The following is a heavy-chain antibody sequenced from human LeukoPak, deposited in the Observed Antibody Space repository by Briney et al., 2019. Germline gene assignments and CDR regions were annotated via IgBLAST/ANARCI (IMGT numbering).Heavy chain of an antibody. CDR2: INHSGST. CDR3: ARVFVVVPAAITHYYYYYGMDV. D-gene: IGHD2-2*02. Sequence: SETLSLTCAVYGGSFSGYYWSWIRQPPGKGLEWIGEINHSGSTNYNPSLKSRVTIPVDTSKNQFSLKLSSVTAADTAVYYCARVFVVVPAAITHYYYYYGMDVWGQGTTVTVSS. CDR1: GGSFSGYY. J-gene: IGHJ6*02. V-gene: IGHV4-34*01.